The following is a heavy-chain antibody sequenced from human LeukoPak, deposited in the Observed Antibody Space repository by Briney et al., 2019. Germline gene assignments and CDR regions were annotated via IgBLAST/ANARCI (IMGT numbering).Heavy chain of an antibody. CDR1: GFAFSTYW. D-gene: IGHD3-3*01. V-gene: IGHV3-74*01. J-gene: IGHJ4*02. Sequence: PGGSLRLSCAASGFAFSTYWMHWVRQAPGKGLVWVARINIDGSGTSYPDSVKGRFTISRDNAKNTLYLQMNSLRAEDTAVYYCAKDITYYDFWSGYLYFDYWGQGTLVTVSS. CDR2: INIDGSGT. CDR3: AKDITYYDFWSGYLYFDY.